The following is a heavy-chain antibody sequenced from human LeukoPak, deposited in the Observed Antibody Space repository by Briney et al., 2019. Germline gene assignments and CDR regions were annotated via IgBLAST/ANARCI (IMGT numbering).Heavy chain of an antibody. CDR3: AKGSSAMVNYNRFDP. V-gene: IGHV3-23*01. D-gene: IGHD5-18*01. CDR2: ISGSGGST. Sequence: HPGGSLRLSCAASGFTFSSYAMSWVRQPPGKGLEWVSGISGSGGSTYYADSVKGRFTISRDNSKNTLYLQMNSLRAEDTALYYCAKGSSAMVNYNRFDPWGQGTLVTVSS. CDR1: GFTFSSYA. J-gene: IGHJ5*02.